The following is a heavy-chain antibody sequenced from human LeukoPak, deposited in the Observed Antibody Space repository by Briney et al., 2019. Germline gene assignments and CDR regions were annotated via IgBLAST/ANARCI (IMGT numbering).Heavy chain of an antibody. V-gene: IGHV1-18*04. Sequence: ASVKVSCKASGYTFTSYGISWVRQAPGQGLEWMGWISAYNGNTNYAQKLQGRVTMTTDTSTSTAYMELRSLRSEDTAVYYCAREKMVRGVKDLDYWGQGTLVTVSS. CDR2: ISAYNGNT. J-gene: IGHJ4*02. CDR1: GYTFTSYG. CDR3: AREKMVRGVKDLDY. D-gene: IGHD3-10*01.